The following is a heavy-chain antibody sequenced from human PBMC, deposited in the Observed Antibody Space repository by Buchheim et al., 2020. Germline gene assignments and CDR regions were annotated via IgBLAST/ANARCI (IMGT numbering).Heavy chain of an antibody. CDR1: GFTFSDLW. CDR2: INSDGSST. J-gene: IGHJ4*02. CDR3: ARDPLLNGGTLDY. V-gene: IGHV3-74*01. D-gene: IGHD1-1*01. Sequence: EVQLVESGGGLVQPGGSLRLSCAASGFTFSDLWMHWVRQTPGRGRMWVSRINSDGSSTIYGESVKGRFTVSRDNAKNTLYLQMNSLRAEDTGVYYCARDPLLNGGTLDYWGQGT.